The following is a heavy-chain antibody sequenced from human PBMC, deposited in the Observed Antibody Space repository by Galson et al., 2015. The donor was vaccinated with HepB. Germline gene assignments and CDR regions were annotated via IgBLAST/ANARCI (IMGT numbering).Heavy chain of an antibody. CDR1: GYSISSGYY. CDR3: AREGGYSGSYYLKY. Sequence: ETLSLTCTVSGYSISSGYYWGWIRQPPGKGLEWIGSIYHSGSTYYNPSLKSRVTISVDTSKNQFSLKLSSVTAADTAVYYCAREGGYSGSYYLKYWGQGTLVTVSS. J-gene: IGHJ4*02. V-gene: IGHV4-38-2*02. CDR2: IYHSGST. D-gene: IGHD1-26*01.